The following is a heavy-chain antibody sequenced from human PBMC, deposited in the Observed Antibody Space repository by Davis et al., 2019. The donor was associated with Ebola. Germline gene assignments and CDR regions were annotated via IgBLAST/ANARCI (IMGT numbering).Heavy chain of an antibody. D-gene: IGHD1-20*01. J-gene: IGHJ2*01. CDR3: ARDGHNSWYFDL. CDR1: GFTFRSYH. V-gene: IGHV3-48*02. Sequence: GESLKISCAASGFTFRSYHVNWVRQAPGRGLEWVSFISSTSSYIYYADSVKGRFTISRDNAKNSLYLQMNNLRDEDTAVYYCARDGHNSWYFDLWGRGTLVTVSS. CDR2: ISSTSSYI.